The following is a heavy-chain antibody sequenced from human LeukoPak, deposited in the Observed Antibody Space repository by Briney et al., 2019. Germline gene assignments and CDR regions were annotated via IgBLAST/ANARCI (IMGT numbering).Heavy chain of an antibody. V-gene: IGHV4-39*01. J-gene: IGHJ4*02. Sequence: SETLSLTCTVSGGSICISNYYWGWIRQPPGRGLEWIGSISYSGTYYNPSLKSRLTISVDTSKNHFSLNLRSVTAADTAVYYCARRTSNPVGAIDYWGQGTLVTASS. CDR2: ISYSGT. CDR1: GGSICISNYY. D-gene: IGHD1-26*01. CDR3: ARRTSNPVGAIDY.